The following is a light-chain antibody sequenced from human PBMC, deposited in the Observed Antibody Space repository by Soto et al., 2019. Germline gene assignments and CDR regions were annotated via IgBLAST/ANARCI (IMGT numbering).Light chain of an antibody. CDR3: SSYSSSLSRFV. CDR2: EVT. Sequence: QSALTQPASVSGSPGQSITVSCTGSRSDVGSDDNVSWYQQYPGKAPKLLIYEVTNRPSGVSDRFVGSKSENTASLTISGLQAEDESDYYCSSYSSSLSRFVFGTGTKLTVL. V-gene: IGLV2-14*01. J-gene: IGLJ1*01. CDR1: RSDVGSDDN.